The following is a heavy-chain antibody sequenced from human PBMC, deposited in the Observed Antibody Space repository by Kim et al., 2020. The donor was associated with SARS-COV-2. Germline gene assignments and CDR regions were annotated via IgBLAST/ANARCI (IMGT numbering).Heavy chain of an antibody. V-gene: IGHV3-30*01. CDR3: ARGGLDIVGATVPYFDY. D-gene: IGHD1-26*01. Sequence: VKGRITMAKDNSKNTLFLQMNSLRPADTAVYYCARGGLDIVGATVPYFDYWGQGSLVTVSS. J-gene: IGHJ4*02.